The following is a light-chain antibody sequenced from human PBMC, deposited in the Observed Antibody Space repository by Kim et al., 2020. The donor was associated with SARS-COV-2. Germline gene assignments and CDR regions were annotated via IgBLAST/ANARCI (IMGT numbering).Light chain of an antibody. CDR2: TTS. J-gene: IGKJ1*01. CDR3: QQSFGLAQT. V-gene: IGKV1-39*01. Sequence: QLTQSPSSLSASVGDRVTITCRASDSISSYLNWYHQKPGKAPKLLIYTTSTLQSGVPPRFSGSRSGTDFTLTISTLQPDDFGTYYCQQSFGLAQTFGQGTKVDIK. CDR1: DSISSY.